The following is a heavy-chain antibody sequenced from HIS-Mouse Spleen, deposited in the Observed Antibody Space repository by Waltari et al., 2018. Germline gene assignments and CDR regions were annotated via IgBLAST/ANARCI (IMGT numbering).Heavy chain of an antibody. CDR3: AREIPYSSSWYDWYFDL. CDR2: FYYSGST. J-gene: IGHJ2*01. Sequence: QLQLQESGPGLVKPSETLSLTCTVSGGSISSSSYYWGWIRQPPGKGLEWIGSFYYSGSTYDNPSLKGRVTISVDTSKNQFSLKLSSVTAADTAVYYCAREIPYSSSWYDWYFDLWGRGTLVTVSS. V-gene: IGHV4-39*07. CDR1: GGSISSSSYY. D-gene: IGHD6-13*01.